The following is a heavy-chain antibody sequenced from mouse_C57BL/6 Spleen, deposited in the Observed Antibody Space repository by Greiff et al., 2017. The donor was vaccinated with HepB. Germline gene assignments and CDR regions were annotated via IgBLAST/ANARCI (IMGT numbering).Heavy chain of an antibody. CDR1: GYTFTDYE. CDR2: IDPETGGT. Sequence: QVQLQQSGAELVRPGASVTLSCKASGYTFTDYEMHWVKQTPVHGLEWIGAIDPETGGTAYNQKFKGKAILTADESSSTAYMELRSLTSEDSAVYYCTRKTWPYDPWGTGTTVTVSS. CDR3: TRKTWPYDP. J-gene: IGHJ1*03. D-gene: IGHD2-12*01. V-gene: IGHV1-15*01.